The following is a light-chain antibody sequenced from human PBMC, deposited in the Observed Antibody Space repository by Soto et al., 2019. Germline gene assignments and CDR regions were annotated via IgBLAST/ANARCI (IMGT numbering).Light chain of an antibody. J-gene: IGLJ1*01. CDR3: SSNADSTTYV. CDR1: SSDVGTHKL. CDR2: EGT. Sequence: QSALTQPASVSGSPGQSITISCTGTSSDVGTHKLVSWYQQRPGKAPKLIIYEGTERPSGISNRFSASKSGNTASLTISGLQAEDEADYYCSSNADSTTYVFGTGTKLTVL. V-gene: IGLV2-23*01.